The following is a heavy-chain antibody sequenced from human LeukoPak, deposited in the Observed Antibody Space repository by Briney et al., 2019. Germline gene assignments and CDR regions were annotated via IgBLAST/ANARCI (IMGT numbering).Heavy chain of an antibody. CDR2: ISGSGGAT. D-gene: IGHD5-12*01. J-gene: IGHJ4*02. CDR3: AKIRGYSGYDYEFDY. V-gene: IGHV3-23*01. Sequence: GGSLRLSCAASGFTFNTYGMSWVRQAPGKGLEWVSGISGSGGATYYADSVKGRFTISRDNSKNTLYLQMNSLRAEDTAVYYCAKIRGYSGYDYEFDYWGQGTLVTVSS. CDR1: GFTFNTYG.